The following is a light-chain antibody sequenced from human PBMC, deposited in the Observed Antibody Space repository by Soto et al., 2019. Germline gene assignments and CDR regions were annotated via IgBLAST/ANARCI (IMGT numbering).Light chain of an antibody. J-gene: IGKJ1*01. V-gene: IGKV1-5*03. CDR3: QQYNSYSQT. CDR2: KAS. Sequence: DIPMTQSPSTLSASVGDRVTITCRASQSISSWLAWYQQKPGKAPKLLIYKASSLESGVPSRFSGSGSGTEFTLTISSLQPDDFAPYYCQQYNSYSQTFGQGTKVDI. CDR1: QSISSW.